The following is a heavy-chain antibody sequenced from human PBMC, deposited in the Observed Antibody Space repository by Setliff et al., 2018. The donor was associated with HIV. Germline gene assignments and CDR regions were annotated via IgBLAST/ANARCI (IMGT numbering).Heavy chain of an antibody. V-gene: IGHV3-21*01. J-gene: IGHJ4*02. CDR1: GFTFSIYT. Sequence: GGSLRLSCAASGFTFSIYTINWVRQAPGKGLEWVSSVTISGDKYYADSLKGRFTVSRDNARNTLYLQMNGLRPEDTAVYYCARHPLDYWGRGTLVTVSS. CDR3: ARHPLDY. CDR2: VTISGDK.